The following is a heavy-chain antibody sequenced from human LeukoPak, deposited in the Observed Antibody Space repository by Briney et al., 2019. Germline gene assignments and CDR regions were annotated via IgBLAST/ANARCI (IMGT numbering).Heavy chain of an antibody. CDR1: GFTFGGYA. CDR2: ISAGGGTT. Sequence: GGSLRLSCAASGFTFGGYAMNWVRQAPGKGLEWVSGISAGGGTTYYADSVKGRFTISRDNSKNTLYLQVDSLRAEYTAAYYCATDLPAYAGKSEVYWGQGTLVTVSS. V-gene: IGHV3-23*01. J-gene: IGHJ4*02. CDR3: ATDLPAYAGKSEVY. D-gene: IGHD4-23*01.